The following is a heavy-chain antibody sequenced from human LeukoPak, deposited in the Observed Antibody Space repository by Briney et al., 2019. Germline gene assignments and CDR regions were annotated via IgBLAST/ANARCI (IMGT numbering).Heavy chain of an antibody. J-gene: IGHJ6*02. CDR2: IWYDGSNK. V-gene: IGHV3-33*01. CDR3: ARVSYNWNYHYYNGMDV. CDR1: GFTFSSYG. D-gene: IGHD1-20*01. Sequence: PGRSLRLSCAASGFTFSSYGMHWVRQAPGKGLEWVAVIWYDGSNKYYADSVKGRFTISRDNSKNTLYLQMNSLRAEDTAVYYCARVSYNWNYHYYNGMDVWGQGTTVTVSS.